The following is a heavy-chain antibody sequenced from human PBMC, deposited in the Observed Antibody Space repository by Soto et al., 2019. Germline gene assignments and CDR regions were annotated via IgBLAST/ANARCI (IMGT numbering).Heavy chain of an antibody. Sequence: SVKVSCKASGGTFSSYAISWVRQAPGQGLEWMGGIIPIFGTANYAQKFQGRVTITADESTSTAYMELSSLRSEDTAVYYCARDFPSIYRLTGYYTRYYYYGMDVWGQGTTVTVSS. CDR2: IIPIFGTA. V-gene: IGHV1-69*13. CDR1: GGTFSSYA. D-gene: IGHD3-9*01. CDR3: ARDFPSIYRLTGYYTRYYYYGMDV. J-gene: IGHJ6*02.